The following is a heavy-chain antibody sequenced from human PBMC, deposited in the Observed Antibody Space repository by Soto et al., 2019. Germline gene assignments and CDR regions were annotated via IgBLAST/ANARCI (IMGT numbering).Heavy chain of an antibody. CDR3: ARIVLSGYYFFDY. D-gene: IGHD3-22*01. J-gene: IGHJ4*02. V-gene: IGHV4-39*01. Sequence: SETLSLTCAVSGGSISGSYYYWGWLRQSPGKGPEWIGSVFYTGFTSYNPSLESRVSVSVDTSKNQFSLKVSGVSAADTAVYYCARIVLSGYYFFDYWGQGTLVTVSS. CDR1: GGSISGSYYY. CDR2: VFYTGFT.